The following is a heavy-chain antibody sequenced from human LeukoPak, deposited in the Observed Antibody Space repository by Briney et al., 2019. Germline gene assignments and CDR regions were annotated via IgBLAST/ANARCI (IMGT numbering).Heavy chain of an antibody. CDR3: ARVHSSWYEDY. D-gene: IGHD6-13*01. Sequence: PSETLSLTCTVSGGSISSYYGSWNRQPPGKGLEWIGYIYYSGSTNYNPSLKSRVTISVDTSKNQFSLKLSSVPAADPAVYYCARVHSSWYEDYWGQGTLVTVSS. J-gene: IGHJ4*02. V-gene: IGHV4-59*01. CDR1: GGSISSYY. CDR2: IYYSGST.